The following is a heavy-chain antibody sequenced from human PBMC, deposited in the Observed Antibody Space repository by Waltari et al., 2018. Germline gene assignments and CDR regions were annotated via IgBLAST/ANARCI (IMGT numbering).Heavy chain of an antibody. CDR2: IYPGDSDT. CDR1: GYSFTSYW. V-gene: IGHV5-51*01. D-gene: IGHD1-26*01. CDR3: ARHPRVGATHYYYYMDV. Sequence: EVQLVQSGAEGKKPGESLKISCKGSGYSFTSYWIGWVRQMPGKGLEWMGIIYPGDSDTRYSPSFQGQVTISADKSISTAYLQWSSLKASDTAMYYCARHPRVGATHYYYYMDVWGKGTTVTVSS. J-gene: IGHJ6*03.